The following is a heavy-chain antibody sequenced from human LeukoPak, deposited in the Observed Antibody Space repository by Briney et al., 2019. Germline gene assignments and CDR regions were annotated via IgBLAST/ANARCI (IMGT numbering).Heavy chain of an antibody. Sequence: PSETLSLTCTVSGGSISSYYWSWIRQPAGKGLEWIGRIYTSGSTNYNPSLKSRVTMSVDTSKNQFSLKLSSVTAADTAVYYCARDGMVRGVIQYYYMDVWGKGTTVTVSS. CDR3: ARDGMVRGVIQYYYMDV. J-gene: IGHJ6*03. D-gene: IGHD3-10*01. CDR2: IYTSGST. CDR1: GGSISSYY. V-gene: IGHV4-4*07.